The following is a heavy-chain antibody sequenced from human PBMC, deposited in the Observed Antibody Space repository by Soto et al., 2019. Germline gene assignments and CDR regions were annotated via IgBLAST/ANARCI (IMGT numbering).Heavy chain of an antibody. CDR3: ARDGSGNYFDY. D-gene: IGHD2-15*01. J-gene: IGHJ4*02. Sequence: GGSLRLSCAASGFTFGSYSTSWVRQAPGKGLESVSSISSSGTYKYYADSMKGRFTISRDNAKNSLFLQMNSLRAEDTAVYYCARDGSGNYFDYWGRGTLVTVSS. V-gene: IGHV3-21*01. CDR2: ISSSGTYK. CDR1: GFTFGSYS.